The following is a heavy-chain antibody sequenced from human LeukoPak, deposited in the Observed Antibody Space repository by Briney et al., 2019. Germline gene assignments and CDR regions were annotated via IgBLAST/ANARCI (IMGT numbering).Heavy chain of an antibody. J-gene: IGHJ4*02. Sequence: GGSLRLSCAAPGFFFDNYAIHWVRQAPGKGLEWVSLISGDGGSTFYADSVRGRFTISRDNTRKSLSLQMSSLRSEDTALYYCARGSETSGWYDYWGQGTLVTVSS. CDR1: GFFFDNYA. D-gene: IGHD6-19*01. CDR2: ISGDGGST. CDR3: ARGSETSGWYDY. V-gene: IGHV3-43*02.